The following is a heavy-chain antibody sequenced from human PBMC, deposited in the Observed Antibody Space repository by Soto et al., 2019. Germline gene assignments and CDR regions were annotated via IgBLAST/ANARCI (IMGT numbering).Heavy chain of an antibody. CDR3: ARGRDILTGYYLPGFPRYGMDV. D-gene: IGHD3-9*01. V-gene: IGHV4-4*02. CDR2: IYHTGGR. Sequence: PSETLSLTCFVSGDSINNTYWWSWVRQAPGKGLEWIGEIYHTGGRSYMPSLRGRITLSVDTSKNQFSLKLSSVTAADTAVYYCARGRDILTGYYLPGFPRYGMDVWGQGTTVTVSS. CDR1: GDSINNTYW. J-gene: IGHJ6*02.